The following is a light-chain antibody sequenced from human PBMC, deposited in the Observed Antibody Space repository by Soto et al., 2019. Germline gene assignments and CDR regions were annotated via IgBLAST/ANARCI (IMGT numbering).Light chain of an antibody. V-gene: IGKV1-16*02. CDR1: QEISNH. Sequence: DIQMTQSPSSLSASVGDRVTITCRASQEISNHLAWFQQKPGKPPKSLIYDASSLQSGVPSQFSGSGSRTDFTLTISSLQPEDFAAYYCQQYHNYPVTFGGGTKVEIK. CDR2: DAS. CDR3: QQYHNYPVT. J-gene: IGKJ4*01.